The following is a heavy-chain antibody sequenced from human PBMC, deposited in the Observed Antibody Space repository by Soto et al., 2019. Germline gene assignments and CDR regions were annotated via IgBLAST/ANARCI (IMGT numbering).Heavy chain of an antibody. CDR3: GKSTESYYYTLDV. CDR1: GFTFSGYA. Sequence: GGSLRLSCAASGFTFSGYAMTWVRQAPGKGLEWVSSITGSGTSTYYADSVKGRFIISRDNSKNTVSLQMNSLRADDTAVYYSGKSTESYYYTLDVWGQGTTVTVSS. J-gene: IGHJ6*02. CDR2: ITGSGTST. V-gene: IGHV3-23*01.